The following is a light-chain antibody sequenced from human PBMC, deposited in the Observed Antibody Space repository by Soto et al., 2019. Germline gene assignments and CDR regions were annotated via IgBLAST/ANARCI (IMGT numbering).Light chain of an antibody. CDR1: QSLLHSDGKTY. Sequence: DIVMTQTPVSLSVTPGQPASISCKSSQSLLHSDGKTYLYWYQQKPGQPPRLLFYWASTRESGGVPARFSGSGSGTDFTLTISNLQAEDVAVYYCQQYYPTALALTFGGGTKVDIK. J-gene: IGKJ4*01. CDR2: WAS. CDR3: QQYYPTALALT. V-gene: IGKV4-1*01.